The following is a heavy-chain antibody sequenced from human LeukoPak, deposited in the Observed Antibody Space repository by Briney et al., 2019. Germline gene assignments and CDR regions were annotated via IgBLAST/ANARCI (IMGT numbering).Heavy chain of an antibody. CDR1: GFIFSSYG. V-gene: IGHV3-23*01. Sequence: GGTLRLSCAASGFIFSSYGMTWVRQAPGKGLEWVSGISGSGGTTYDADSVKGRFTISRDNSKNTLYLQMNSLRAEDTAVYYCARDSASGSVDAFDIWGQGTMVTVSS. CDR2: ISGSGGTT. D-gene: IGHD3-10*01. CDR3: ARDSASGSVDAFDI. J-gene: IGHJ3*02.